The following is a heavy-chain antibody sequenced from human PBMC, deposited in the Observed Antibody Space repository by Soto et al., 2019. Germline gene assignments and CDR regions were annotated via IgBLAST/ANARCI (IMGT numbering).Heavy chain of an antibody. D-gene: IGHD3-16*01. CDR2: IYYSGST. CDR1: GGSISSYY. J-gene: IGHJ4*02. Sequence: QVQLQESGPGLVKPSETLSLTCTVSGGSISSYYWSWIRQPPGKGLEWIGYIYYSGSTNYNPSLKSRVTIAVDTSKNQFSLKLSSVTAADTAVYYCARAWGYYFDYWGQGTLVTVSS. V-gene: IGHV4-59*01. CDR3: ARAWGYYFDY.